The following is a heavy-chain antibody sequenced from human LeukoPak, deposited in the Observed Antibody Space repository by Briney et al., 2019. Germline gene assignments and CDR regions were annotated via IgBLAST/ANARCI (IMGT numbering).Heavy chain of an antibody. CDR3: ARDLSAVTYGMDV. D-gene: IGHD4-17*01. CDR2: INPSGGTT. V-gene: IGHV1-46*01. CDR1: GYTFTRYC. Sequence: GASVKVSCKASGYTFTRYCIHWVRQAPGQGLEWMGIINPSGGTTSYAQKLQGRVTMTRDTSTSTVYMELSSLRSEDTAFYYCARDLSAVTYGMDVWGQGTTVTVSS. J-gene: IGHJ6*02.